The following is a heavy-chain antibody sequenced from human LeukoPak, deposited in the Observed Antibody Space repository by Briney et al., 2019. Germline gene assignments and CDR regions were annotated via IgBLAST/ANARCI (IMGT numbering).Heavy chain of an antibody. CDR2: IGGRGGGT. Sequence: GGSLRLSCAASGFTFRNYAMSWVRQAPGKGLEWVSAIGGRGGGTYYADSVKGRFTVSRDDSKTTLYLQMNTLRAEDTAVYYCAKWGDYDILTGYYDSDYWGQGTLVTVSS. CDR1: GFTFRNYA. J-gene: IGHJ4*02. V-gene: IGHV3-23*01. CDR3: AKWGDYDILTGYYDSDY. D-gene: IGHD3-9*01.